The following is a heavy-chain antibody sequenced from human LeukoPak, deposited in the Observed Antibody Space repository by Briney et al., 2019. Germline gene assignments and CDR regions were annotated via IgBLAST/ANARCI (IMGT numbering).Heavy chain of an antibody. D-gene: IGHD5-12*01. CDR2: ISSSSSYI. CDR1: GFTFSSYT. V-gene: IGHV3-21*01. CDR3: ARSGRGYEDAFDI. Sequence: GGSLRLSCVASGFTFSSYTMNWVRQAPGKGLEWVSAISSSSSYIYYADSVKGRFTISRDNAKNSLYLQMNSLRAEDTAVYYCARSGRGYEDAFDIWGQGTMSPSLQ. J-gene: IGHJ3*02.